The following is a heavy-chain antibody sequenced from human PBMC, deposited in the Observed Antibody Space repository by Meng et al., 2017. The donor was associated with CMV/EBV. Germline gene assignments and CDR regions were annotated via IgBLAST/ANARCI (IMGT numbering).Heavy chain of an antibody. D-gene: IGHD6-6*01. CDR2: ISAYNGNT. CDR3: ARDPEQLGRGYGMDV. CDR1: GYTFTSYG. Sequence: ASVKVSCKASGYTFTSYGISWVRQPPGQGLEWMGWISAYNGNTNYAQKLQGRVTMTTDTSTSTAYMELRSLRSDDTAVYYCARDPEQLGRGYGMDVWGQGTTVTVSS. V-gene: IGHV1-18*01. J-gene: IGHJ6*02.